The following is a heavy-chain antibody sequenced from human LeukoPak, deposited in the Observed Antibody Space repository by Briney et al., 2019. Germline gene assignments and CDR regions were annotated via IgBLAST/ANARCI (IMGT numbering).Heavy chain of an antibody. Sequence: GSSVKVSCKASGGTFSSYAISWVRQAPGQGLEWMGRIIPIFGIANYAQKFQGRVTITADKSTSTAYMELSSLRSEETAVYYCARDPNNWNPNWFDPWGQGTLVTVSS. D-gene: IGHD1-20*01. V-gene: IGHV1-69*04. CDR2: IIPIFGIA. J-gene: IGHJ5*02. CDR3: ARDPNNWNPNWFDP. CDR1: GGTFSSYA.